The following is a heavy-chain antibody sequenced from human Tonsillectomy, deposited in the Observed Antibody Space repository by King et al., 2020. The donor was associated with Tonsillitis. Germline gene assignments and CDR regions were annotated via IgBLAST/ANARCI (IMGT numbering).Heavy chain of an antibody. CDR1: GFTFSNAW. V-gene: IGHV3-15*01. Sequence: VQLVESGGGLVKPGGSLRLSCAASGFTFSNAWMSWVRQAPGKGLEWVGRIKSKTDGGTTDYAAPVKGRFTISRDDSKNTLYLQMNSLKTEDTAVYYCTTGGCIAVAGTLGNYYGMDVWGQGTTVTVSS. CDR2: IKSKTDGGTT. J-gene: IGHJ6*02. D-gene: IGHD6-19*01. CDR3: TTGGCIAVAGTLGNYYGMDV.